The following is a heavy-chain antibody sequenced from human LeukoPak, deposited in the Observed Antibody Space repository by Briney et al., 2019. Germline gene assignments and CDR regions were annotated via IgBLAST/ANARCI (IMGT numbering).Heavy chain of an antibody. CDR3: GNHFPHFDY. J-gene: IGHJ4*02. CDR1: GFTFSSYG. Sequence: GGSLRLSCAASGFTFSSYGMHWVRQAPGKGLEWVAVISYDGSDKYYADSVKGRFTISRDNSKNTLYLQMNSLRAEDTAVYYCGNHFPHFDYWGQGTLFTVSS. CDR2: ISYDGSDK. D-gene: IGHD3-3*02. V-gene: IGHV3-30*18.